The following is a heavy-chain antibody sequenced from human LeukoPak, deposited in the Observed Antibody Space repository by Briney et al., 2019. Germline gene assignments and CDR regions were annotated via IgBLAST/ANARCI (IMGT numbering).Heavy chain of an antibody. CDR1: GGSFSGYY. CDR2: INHSGST. D-gene: IGHD3-16*02. V-gene: IGHV4-34*01. J-gene: IGHJ4*02. Sequence: KPSETLSLTCAVYGGSFSGYYWSWIRQPPGKGLEWIGEINHSGSTNYNPSLKSRVTISVDTSKNQFSLKLSSVTAADTAVYYCARRVWGSYRREVDYWGQGTLVTVSS. CDR3: ARRVWGSYRREVDY.